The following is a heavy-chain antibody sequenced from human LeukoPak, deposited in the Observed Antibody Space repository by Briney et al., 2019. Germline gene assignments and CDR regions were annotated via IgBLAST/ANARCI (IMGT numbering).Heavy chain of an antibody. CDR3: ARYSGSYTNSPYYFDY. Sequence: SDTLSRSCTVDGRSIGNGSYYWGWIRQPTRKGLEWIGSIYYSGSTYYNPSLKSRVTISVDMSKNQFSLKLSSVTAADTAVYYCARYSGSYTNSPYYFDYWGHGTLVTVSS. V-gene: IGHV4-39*07. CDR1: GRSIGNGSYY. D-gene: IGHD1-26*01. CDR2: IYYSGST. J-gene: IGHJ4*01.